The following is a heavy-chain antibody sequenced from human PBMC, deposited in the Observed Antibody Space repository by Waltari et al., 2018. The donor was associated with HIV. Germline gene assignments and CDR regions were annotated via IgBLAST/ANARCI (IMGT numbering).Heavy chain of an antibody. CDR1: GVYVTSGRYY. V-gene: IGHV4-61*01. Sequence: QVQLQESGPGLVKPSETLSLTCRVSGVYVTSGRYYWSWIRHPPWKGLEYIGHIYFSDLTNYNPSLKIRVTISVDTSKNQVALRLESGTAADMAIYYCAGDSGTFIADAFDIWGQGTAVTVSS. CDR2: IYFSDLT. J-gene: IGHJ3*02. CDR3: AGDSGTFIADAFDI. D-gene: IGHD1-26*01.